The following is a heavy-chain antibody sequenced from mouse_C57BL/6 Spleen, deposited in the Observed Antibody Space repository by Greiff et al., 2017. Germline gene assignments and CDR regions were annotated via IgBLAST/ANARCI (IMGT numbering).Heavy chain of an antibody. CDR3: ARGGNDGYYLDY. Sequence: QVQLQQSGAELAKPGASVKLSCKASGYTFTSYWMHWVKQRPGQGLEWIGYINPSSGYTKYNQKFKDKATLTAGKSSSTAYMQLISLTYADSAVYYCARGGNDGYYLDYWGQGTTLTVSA. V-gene: IGHV1-7*01. CDR2: INPSSGYT. J-gene: IGHJ2*01. CDR1: GYTFTSYW. D-gene: IGHD2-3*01.